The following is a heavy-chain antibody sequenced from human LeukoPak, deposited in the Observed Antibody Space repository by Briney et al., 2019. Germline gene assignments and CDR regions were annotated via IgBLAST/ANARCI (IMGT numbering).Heavy chain of an antibody. J-gene: IGHJ4*02. CDR3: TRDGIRVLDY. Sequence: SQTLSLTCAISGDSVSSNSAAWNWIRQSPSRGLEWLGRTYYRSKWYNDYAVSVKSRIVINPDTSRNQFSLQLSSVTPEDTAVYYCTRDGIRVLDYWGQGILVTVSS. V-gene: IGHV6-1*01. CDR1: GDSVSSNSAA. D-gene: IGHD1-1*01. CDR2: TYYRSKWYN.